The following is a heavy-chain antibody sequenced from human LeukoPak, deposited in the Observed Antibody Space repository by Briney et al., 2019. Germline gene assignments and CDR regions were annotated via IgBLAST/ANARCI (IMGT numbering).Heavy chain of an antibody. Sequence: GASVKVSCKASGGTFSRYAISWVRQAPGQGLEWMGGIIPIFGTANYAQKFQGRVTITTDESTSTAYMELSSLRSEDTAVYYCARGGRYSSSWYGDYWGQGTLVTVSS. CDR2: IIPIFGTA. V-gene: IGHV1-69*05. CDR3: ARGGRYSSSWYGDY. CDR1: GGTFSRYA. J-gene: IGHJ4*02. D-gene: IGHD6-13*01.